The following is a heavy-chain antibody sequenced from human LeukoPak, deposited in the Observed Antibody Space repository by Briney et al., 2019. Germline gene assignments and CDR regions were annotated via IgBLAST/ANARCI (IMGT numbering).Heavy chain of an antibody. Sequence: SETLSLTCTVSGGSISSYYWGWIRQPPGKGLEWIGSMYYSGSTEYNPSLKSRVTMSVDTSKNQFSLKLSSVTAADTAVYYCARRNEQWRPLNWFDPWGQGTLVTVSS. CDR1: GGSISSYY. CDR2: MYYSGST. J-gene: IGHJ5*02. V-gene: IGHV4-39*01. CDR3: ARRNEQWRPLNWFDP. D-gene: IGHD6-19*01.